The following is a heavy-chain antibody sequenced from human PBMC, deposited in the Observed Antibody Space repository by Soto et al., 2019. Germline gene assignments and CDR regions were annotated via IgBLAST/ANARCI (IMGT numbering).Heavy chain of an antibody. V-gene: IGHV3-48*03. J-gene: IGHJ4*02. CDR2: ISSSGSTI. CDR3: VREAPCSNGVCKFDY. Sequence: VGSLRLSCAASGFTFSPYEMSWVRQAPGKGLEWISYISSSGSTIHYADSVKGRFSISRDNAKKSLFLLMNSLRAEDTAVYYCVREAPCSNGVCKFDYWGRGTLVTV. CDR1: GFTFSPYE. D-gene: IGHD2-8*01.